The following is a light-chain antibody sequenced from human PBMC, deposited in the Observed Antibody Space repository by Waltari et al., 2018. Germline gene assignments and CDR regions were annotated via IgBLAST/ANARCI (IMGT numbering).Light chain of an antibody. CDR1: SSDVGAYNY. CDR2: DVT. Sequence: QSALTQPPSASGSPGQSVAISCTGTSSDVGAYNYVSWYQQHPGKAPKLIIYDVTKRPSGVSVRFSGSKSGNTASLTVSGLQADDEADYHCSSYTGSTNNLYVFGTGTKVTVL. J-gene: IGLJ1*01. V-gene: IGLV2-8*01. CDR3: SSYTGSTNNLYV.